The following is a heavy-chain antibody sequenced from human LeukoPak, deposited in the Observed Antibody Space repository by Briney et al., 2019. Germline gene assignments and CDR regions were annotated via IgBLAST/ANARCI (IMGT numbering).Heavy chain of an antibody. J-gene: IGHJ5*02. CDR2: IYTSGST. V-gene: IGHV4-61*02. Sequence: SETLSLTCTVSGGSISSGSYYWSWIRQPAGKGLEWIGRIYTSGSTNYNPSLKSRVTISVDTSKNQFSLKLSSVTAADTAVYYCARHVSSGGYYYRTRTNWFDPWGQGTLVTVSS. D-gene: IGHD3-22*01. CDR1: GGSISSGSYY. CDR3: ARHVSSGGYYYRTRTNWFDP.